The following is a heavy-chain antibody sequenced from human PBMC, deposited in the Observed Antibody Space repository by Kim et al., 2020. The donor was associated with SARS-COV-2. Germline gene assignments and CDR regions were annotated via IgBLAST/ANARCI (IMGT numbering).Heavy chain of an antibody. J-gene: IGHJ4*02. V-gene: IGHV3-74*01. D-gene: IGHD3-10*01. Sequence: YPDSVEGRFTISRDNAKNTVFLQMNSLRAEDTAVYYCVRHYYGSGSYPDDYWGQGTLVTVSS. CDR3: VRHYYGSGSYPDDY.